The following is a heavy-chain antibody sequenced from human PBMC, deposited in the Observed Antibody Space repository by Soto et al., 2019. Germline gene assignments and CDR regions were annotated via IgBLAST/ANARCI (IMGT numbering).Heavy chain of an antibody. CDR3: AKGIRQKVVVHIYYYYGMDV. J-gene: IGHJ6*02. Sequence: EVQLLESGGGLVQPGGSLRLSCAASGFTFSSYAMSWVRQAPGKGLEWVSAISGSGGSTYYADSVQGRFTISRDNSKNTLYLQMNSLRAEDTAVYYCAKGIRQKVVVHIYYYYGMDVWGQWTTVTVSS. V-gene: IGHV3-23*01. CDR2: ISGSGGST. CDR1: GFTFSSYA. D-gene: IGHD2-15*01.